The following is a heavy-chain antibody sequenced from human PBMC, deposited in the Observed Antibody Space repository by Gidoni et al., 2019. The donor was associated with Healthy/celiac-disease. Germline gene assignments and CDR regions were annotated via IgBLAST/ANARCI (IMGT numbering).Heavy chain of an antibody. V-gene: IGHV4-34*01. CDR3: ARGVGYCSSTSCYGGGYYYYMDV. D-gene: IGHD2-2*01. CDR1: GGSFSGCY. Sequence: QVQLQQRGAGLLKPSATLSPPCAVYGGSFSGCYWSWIRQPPGKGLEWIGEINHSGSTNYNPSLKSRVTISVDTSKNQFSLKLGSVTAADTAVYYCARGVGYCSSTSCYGGGYYYYMDVWGKGTTVTVSS. J-gene: IGHJ6*03. CDR2: INHSGST.